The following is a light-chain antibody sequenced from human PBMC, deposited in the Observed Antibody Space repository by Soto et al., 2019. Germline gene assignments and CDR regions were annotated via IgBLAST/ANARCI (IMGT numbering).Light chain of an antibody. CDR2: DAS. J-gene: IGKJ5*01. V-gene: IGKV3-11*01. CDR1: QSVGNY. CDR3: QQRRNWPIT. Sequence: EIVLTQSPATLSLSPGERATLSCRASQSVGNYVDWYQQQRGQAPRLLIYDASNRATGIPVKFSGSGSVTDFTLTISSLEPEDFAVYYCQQRRNWPITFVQGTRLEIK.